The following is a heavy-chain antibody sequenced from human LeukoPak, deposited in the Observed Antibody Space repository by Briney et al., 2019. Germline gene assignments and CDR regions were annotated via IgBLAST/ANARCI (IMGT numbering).Heavy chain of an antibody. Sequence: GGSLRLSCAASGFTFSDYWMAWVRQAPGKGLEWVANINPDGSRRPLGDSVRGRSTISRDNAQNSVFLQMNSLRVEDTALYYCATSRVEAAFDIWGQGTMVTVPS. CDR3: ATSRVEAAFDI. D-gene: IGHD2/OR15-2a*01. CDR2: INPDGSRR. CDR1: GFTFSDYW. V-gene: IGHV3-7*01. J-gene: IGHJ3*02.